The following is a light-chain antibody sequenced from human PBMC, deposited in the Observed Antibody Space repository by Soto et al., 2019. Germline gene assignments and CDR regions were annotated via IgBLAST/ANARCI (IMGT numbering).Light chain of an antibody. J-gene: IGLJ1*01. V-gene: IGLV1-40*01. CDR3: QSYDSSLSGSNYV. CDR2: GNS. Sequence: QSVLTQPPSVSGAPGQRVTISCTGSSSNIGAGYDVHWYQQLPGTAPKLLIYGNSNRPSGVPDRFSGSKSGTSASLAITGLQAEGEADYYGQSYDSSLSGSNYVFGTGTKVTVL. CDR1: SSNIGAGYD.